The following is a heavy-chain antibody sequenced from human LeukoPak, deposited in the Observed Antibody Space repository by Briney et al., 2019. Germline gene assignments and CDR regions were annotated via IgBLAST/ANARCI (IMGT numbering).Heavy chain of an antibody. V-gene: IGHV1-69*04. Sequence: ASVKVSCKASGGTFSSYAISWVRQAPGQGLEWMGRIIPILGIANYAQKFQGRVTITADKSTSTAYMELSSLRSEDTAVYYCARDPPMSVYGDYVSYYYYGMDVWGQGTTVTVSS. J-gene: IGHJ6*02. CDR2: IIPILGIA. CDR1: GGTFSSYA. D-gene: IGHD4-17*01. CDR3: ARDPPMSVYGDYVSYYYYGMDV.